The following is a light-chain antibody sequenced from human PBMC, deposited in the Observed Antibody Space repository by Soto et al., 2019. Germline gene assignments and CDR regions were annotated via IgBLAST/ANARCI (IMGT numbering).Light chain of an antibody. V-gene: IGLV2-8*01. Sequence: QSALTQPPSASGSPGQSVTISCTGTSSDIGAYDYVSWYQQYPGKAPRLIIYEVRHRPSGVPDRFSGSKSGNTASLTVSGLQAEDEADYYCSSYAGSTAVVFGGGTKLTVL. CDR3: SSYAGSTAVV. CDR2: EVR. CDR1: SSDIGAYDY. J-gene: IGLJ2*01.